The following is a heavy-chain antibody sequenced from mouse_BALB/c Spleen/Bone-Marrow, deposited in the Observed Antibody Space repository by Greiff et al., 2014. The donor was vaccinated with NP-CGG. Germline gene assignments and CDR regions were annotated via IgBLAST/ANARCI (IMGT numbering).Heavy chain of an antibody. V-gene: IGHV1-14*01. CDR2: INPYNDGI. J-gene: IGHJ1*01. CDR1: GYTFTSYI. D-gene: IGHD2-1*01. Sequence: VQLQQSGPELVKPGASVKMSCKASGYTFTSYIMHWVKQKPGQGLEWIGYINPYNDGIKYNEKFKGKATLTSDKSSSTAYMELSSRTSEDSAVYYCARPATSEGNFNWSFDVWGAGPTLTVST. CDR3: ARPATSEGNFNWSFDV.